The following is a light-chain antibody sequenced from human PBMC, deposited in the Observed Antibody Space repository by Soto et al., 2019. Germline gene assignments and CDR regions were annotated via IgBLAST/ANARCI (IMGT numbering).Light chain of an antibody. CDR3: GSWDSSLSAYV. V-gene: IGLV1-51*01. CDR1: SSNIGGNS. CDR2: DDN. Sequence: QSVLTQPPSGSAAPGQKVTISCSGSSSNIGGNSVSWYQQLPGTAPKLLIYDDNKRPSGIPDRFSGSKSGTSATLGITGFQTGDEADYYCGSWDSSLSAYVFGTGTKFT. J-gene: IGLJ1*01.